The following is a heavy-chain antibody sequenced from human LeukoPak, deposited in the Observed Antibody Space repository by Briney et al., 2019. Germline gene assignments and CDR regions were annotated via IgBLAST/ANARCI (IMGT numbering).Heavy chain of an antibody. CDR3: ARRWGTIFNY. J-gene: IGHJ4*02. Sequence: SETLSLTCTVSGGSISNYYWSWIRQPPGKGLEWIGYIYDRGSTNNNPSLKRRVTISVDTSKNQFPLKLSSVTAADTAVYYCARRWGTIFNYWGQGILVTVSS. CDR2: IYDRGST. CDR1: GGSISNYY. V-gene: IGHV4-59*08. D-gene: IGHD3-3*01.